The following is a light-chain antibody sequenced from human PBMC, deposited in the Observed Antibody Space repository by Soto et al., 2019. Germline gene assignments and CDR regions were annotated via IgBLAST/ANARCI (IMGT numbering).Light chain of an antibody. CDR1: QDINSH. CDR2: GAS. J-gene: IGKJ1*01. V-gene: IGKV1-27*01. Sequence: DVQFTQSPSSLSVSVGDRVTLTCRASQDINSHLAWYHQKPGKVPNLLIYGASVLQSGVPSRFSGSGSGTAFTLTISSRQPEDVATYYCQKYDSAPWTFGQGTKVEIK. CDR3: QKYDSAPWT.